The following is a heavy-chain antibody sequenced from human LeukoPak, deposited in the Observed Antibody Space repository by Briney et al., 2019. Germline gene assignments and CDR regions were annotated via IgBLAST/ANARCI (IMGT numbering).Heavy chain of an antibody. Sequence: ASVKVSCKASGYTFTSYDINWVRQATGQGLEWMGWVNPNSGNTGYAQKFQGRVTMTRNTSISTAYMELSSLRSEDTAVYYCARGAYSNQVGWFDPWGQGTLVTVSS. CDR3: ARGAYSNQVGWFDP. CDR1: GYTFTSYD. J-gene: IGHJ5*02. D-gene: IGHD6-13*01. V-gene: IGHV1-8*01. CDR2: VNPNSGNT.